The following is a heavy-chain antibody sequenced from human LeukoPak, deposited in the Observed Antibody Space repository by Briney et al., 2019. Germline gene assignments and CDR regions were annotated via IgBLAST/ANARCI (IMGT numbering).Heavy chain of an antibody. D-gene: IGHD2-21*02. V-gene: IGHV5-51*01. CDR2: IYPGDSDT. CDR3: ARHEVYCGGDCYSGWFDP. Sequence: GESLKISCKGSGYSFTNYWIGWVRQMPGKGLEWMGIIYPGDSDTRYSPSFQGQVTISADKSISTAYLQWSSLKASDTAMYYCARHEVYCGGDCYSGWFDPWGQGTLVTVSS. CDR1: GYSFTNYW. J-gene: IGHJ5*02.